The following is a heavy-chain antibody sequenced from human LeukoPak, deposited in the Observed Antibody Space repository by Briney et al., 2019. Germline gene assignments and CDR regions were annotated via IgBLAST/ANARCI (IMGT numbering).Heavy chain of an antibody. D-gene: IGHD3-9*01. Sequence: SETLSLTCTVSGGSISSSSYYWGWIRQPPGKGLEWIGSIYYSGSTYYNPSLKSRVTISVDTSKNQFSLKLSSVTAADTAVYYCARLLLGILTGYDYWGQGTLVTVSS. CDR2: IYYSGST. J-gene: IGHJ4*02. V-gene: IGHV4-39*07. CDR3: ARLLLGILTGYDY. CDR1: GGSISSSSYY.